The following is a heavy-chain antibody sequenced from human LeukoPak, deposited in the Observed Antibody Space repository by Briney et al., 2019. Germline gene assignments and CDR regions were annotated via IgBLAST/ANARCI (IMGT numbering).Heavy chain of an antibody. CDR3: ARDSNYARVFDYYYYYMDA. V-gene: IGHV1-18*01. J-gene: IGHJ6*03. CDR1: GYTFTSYG. Sequence: RASVKVSCKASGYTFTSYGISWVRQAPGQGLEWMGWISAYNGNTNYAQKLQGRVTMTTDTSTSTAYMELRSLRSDDTAVYYCARDSNYARVFDYYYYYMDAWGKGTTVTVSS. D-gene: IGHD4-11*01. CDR2: ISAYNGNT.